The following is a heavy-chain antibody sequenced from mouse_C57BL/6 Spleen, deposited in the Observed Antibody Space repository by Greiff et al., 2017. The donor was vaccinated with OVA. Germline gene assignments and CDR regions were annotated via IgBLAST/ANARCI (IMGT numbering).Heavy chain of an antibody. V-gene: IGHV1-63*01. Sequence: VQLQQSGAELVRPGTSVKMSCKASGYTFTTYSIGWAQQRPGHGLEWIGDIYPGGGYTTYYEKVTGKATLTADKSSSTDYMQFSSLTSEDSAIYDCARRDGSSYDAMDYWGQGTSVTVSS. CDR1: GYTFTTYS. J-gene: IGHJ4*01. D-gene: IGHD1-1*01. CDR2: IYPGGGYT. CDR3: ARRDGSSYDAMDY.